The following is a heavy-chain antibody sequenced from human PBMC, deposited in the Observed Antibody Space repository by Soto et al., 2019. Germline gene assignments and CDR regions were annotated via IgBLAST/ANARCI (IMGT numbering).Heavy chain of an antibody. D-gene: IGHD3-22*01. CDR3: AREVPYKPSAYDSSGYYFMDV. CDR2: IIPIFGTA. CDR1: GGTFSNFV. J-gene: IGHJ6*02. Sequence: QVQLVQSGAEVKKPGSSVKVSCKASGGTFSNFVISWVRQAPGQGLEWMGGIIPIFGTANYAQKFQGRVTITADESTSTAYMELSSLRAEDTAVYHCAREVPYKPSAYDSSGYYFMDVWGQGTTVTVSS. V-gene: IGHV1-69*01.